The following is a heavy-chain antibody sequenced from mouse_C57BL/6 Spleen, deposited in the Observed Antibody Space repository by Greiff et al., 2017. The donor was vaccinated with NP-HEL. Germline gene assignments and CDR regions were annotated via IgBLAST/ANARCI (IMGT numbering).Heavy chain of an antibody. Sequence: QVQLQQPGAELVKPGASVKLSCKASGYTFTSYWMHWVKQRPGQGLEWIGMIHPNSGSTNYNEKVKSKATLTVDKSSSTAYMQLSSLTSEDSAVYYCASRLGDAMDYWGQGTSVTVSS. D-gene: IGHD2-13*01. J-gene: IGHJ4*01. CDR1: GYTFTSYW. CDR2: IHPNSGST. CDR3: ASRLGDAMDY. V-gene: IGHV1-64*01.